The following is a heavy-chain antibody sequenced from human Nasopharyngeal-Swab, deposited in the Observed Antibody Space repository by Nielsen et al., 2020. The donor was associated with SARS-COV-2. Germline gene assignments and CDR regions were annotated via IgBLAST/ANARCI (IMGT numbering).Heavy chain of an antibody. V-gene: IGHV3-23*01. D-gene: IGHD3-10*01. CDR3: AKDKEDLRGVGSYDY. Sequence: ETLSLTCVGSGFTLRNYDMGWVRQTPGKGLEWVSHISGSGGGTYYTDSVKGRFTISRDNSKNTLHLHMSSLRAEDTAVYYCAKDKEDLRGVGSYDYWGQGTLVTVSS. CDR2: ISGSGGGT. J-gene: IGHJ4*02. CDR1: GFTLRNYD.